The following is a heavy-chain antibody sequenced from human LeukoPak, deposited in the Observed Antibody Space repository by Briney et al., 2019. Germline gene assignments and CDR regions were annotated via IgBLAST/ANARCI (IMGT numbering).Heavy chain of an antibody. J-gene: IGHJ4*02. CDR1: GFTFSNYA. D-gene: IGHD5-12*01. V-gene: IGHV3-23*01. CDR3: ARTYSRESGYDFVFHY. CDR2: ISGRDIST. Sequence: PGGSLRLSCVASGFTFSNYAMTWVRQAPGKGLEWVSTISGRDISTYYPDSVKGRLTISRDNSKNTVYLQMNSLRVEDTAVYYCARTYSRESGYDFVFHYWGQGTRVTVSS.